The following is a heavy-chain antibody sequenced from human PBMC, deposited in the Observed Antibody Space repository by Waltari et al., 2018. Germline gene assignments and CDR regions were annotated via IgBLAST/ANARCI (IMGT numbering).Heavy chain of an antibody. Sequence: EVQLVESGGGLVKPGGSLRLSCGASGFTFSGYSMNWVRQAPGKGLEWVSSISGDSRFIYYADSVNGRFTISNDDAKNSLYLQMNSLRVEDTAVYYCARDRRGYFDYWGPGTLVSVSS. CDR1: GFTFSGYS. CDR3: ARDRRGYFDY. J-gene: IGHJ4*02. V-gene: IGHV3-21*01. D-gene: IGHD3-16*01. CDR2: ISGDSRFI.